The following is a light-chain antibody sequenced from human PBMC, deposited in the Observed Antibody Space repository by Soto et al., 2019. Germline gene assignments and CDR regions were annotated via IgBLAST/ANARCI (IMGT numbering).Light chain of an antibody. CDR3: CSYAGSSTSHAV. V-gene: IGLV2-23*01. Sequence: QSALTQPASVSGSPGQSITISCTGTSSDVGSYNLVSWYQQHPGKAPKLMIYEGSKRPSGVSNRFSGSKSGNTASLTISGLQAEDEAEYYCCSYAGSSTSHAVFGGGTQLTVL. CDR2: EGS. J-gene: IGLJ7*01. CDR1: SSDVGSYNL.